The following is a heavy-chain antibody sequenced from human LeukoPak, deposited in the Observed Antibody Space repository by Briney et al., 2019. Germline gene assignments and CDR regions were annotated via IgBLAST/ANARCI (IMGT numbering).Heavy chain of an antibody. J-gene: IGHJ4*02. Sequence: PGGSLRLSCAAPGFTFDDYGMSWVRQAPGKGLEWVSGINWNGGSTGYADSVKGRFTISRDNAKNSLYLQMNSLRAEDTALYYCARDLCSGGSCYSVYFDYWGQGTLVTVSS. CDR3: ARDLCSGGSCYSVYFDY. CDR1: GFTFDDYG. D-gene: IGHD2-15*01. CDR2: INWNGGST. V-gene: IGHV3-20*04.